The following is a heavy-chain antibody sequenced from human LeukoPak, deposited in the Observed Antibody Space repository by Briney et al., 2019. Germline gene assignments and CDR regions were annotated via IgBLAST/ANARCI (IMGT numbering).Heavy chain of an antibody. CDR2: IRYDGSNK. V-gene: IGHV3-30*02. CDR1: GFTFSSYA. D-gene: IGHD5-12*01. CDR3: ARKIGGYHDAFDI. Sequence: GGSLRLSCAASGFTFSSYAMHWVRQAPGKGLEWVAFIRYDGSNKNADSVKGRFTISRDNSKNTLYLQMDSLRAEDTAVYYCARKIGGYHDAFDIWGQGTMVTVSS. J-gene: IGHJ3*02.